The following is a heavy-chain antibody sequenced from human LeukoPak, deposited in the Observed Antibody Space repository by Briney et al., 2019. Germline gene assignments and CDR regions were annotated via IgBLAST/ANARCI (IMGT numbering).Heavy chain of an antibody. CDR1: GGSISSRTYY. CDR2: IYYSGST. CDR3: ASLRVPGDFDY. Sequence: SETLSLTCTVSGGSISSRTYYWAWIRQPPGQGLEWIGDIYYSGSTYYNPSLKSRLTMSVDTSKNQFSLKLRSVTAADTAVYYCASLRVPGDFDYWGQGTLVTVSS. J-gene: IGHJ4*02. V-gene: IGHV4-39*01.